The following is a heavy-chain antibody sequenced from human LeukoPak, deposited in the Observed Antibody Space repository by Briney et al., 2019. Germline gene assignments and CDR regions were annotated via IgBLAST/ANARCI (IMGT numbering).Heavy chain of an antibody. CDR2: ISYDGSNK. CDR1: GFTFSSYG. D-gene: IGHD3-3*01. CDR3: AKDSRFLEWLFVGNMDV. V-gene: IGHV3-30*18. J-gene: IGHJ6*03. Sequence: PGGSLRLSCAASGFTFSSYGMHWVRQAPGKGLEWVAVISYDGSNKYYADSVKGRFTISRDNSKNTLYLQMNSLRAEDTAVYYCAKDSRFLEWLFVGNMDVWGKGTTVTVSS.